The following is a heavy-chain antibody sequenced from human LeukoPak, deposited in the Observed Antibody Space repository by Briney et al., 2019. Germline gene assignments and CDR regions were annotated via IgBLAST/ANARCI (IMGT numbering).Heavy chain of an antibody. D-gene: IGHD6-6*01. J-gene: IGHJ4*02. CDR1: GLTLSRYS. CDR2: ISSSSGHI. Sequence: GGSLRLSCVAPGLTLSRYSMNWVRQAPGKGLEWVSSISSSSGHIYYADSVKGRLTISRDNAENSVYLQMNSLRAEDTAVYYCAGGSSTSSYYFDYWGQGTLVTVSS. CDR3: AGGSSTSSYYFDY. V-gene: IGHV3-21*06.